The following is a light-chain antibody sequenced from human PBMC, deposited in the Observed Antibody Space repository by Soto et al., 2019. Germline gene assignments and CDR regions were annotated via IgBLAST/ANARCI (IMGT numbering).Light chain of an antibody. J-gene: IGKJ1*01. CDR3: QQSYKTPWT. CDR2: AAS. Sequence: DIQMTQSPSSLSASLGDRVTITCRANQDISSYLIWYQHKLGQAPKLLIHAASTLASGVPSRFSGSESETDFTLTISGLEHEDSATYYCQQSYKTPWTFGQGTKV. CDR1: QDISSY. V-gene: IGKV1-39*01.